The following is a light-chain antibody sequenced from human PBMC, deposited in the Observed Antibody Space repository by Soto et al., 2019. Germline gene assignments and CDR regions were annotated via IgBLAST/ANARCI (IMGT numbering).Light chain of an antibody. V-gene: IGKV1-5*03. CDR3: QQYNSWHPIT. CDR1: QSVNRW. J-gene: IGKJ5*01. CDR2: ETS. Sequence: DIQMTQSPSTLSASVGDRVTITFRASQSVNRWLAWYQQKPAKATKLMIYETSSLESGVPSRFGGSGSGTEFTLTISSLQSEDFAVYYCQQYNSWHPITFGQGTRLEIK.